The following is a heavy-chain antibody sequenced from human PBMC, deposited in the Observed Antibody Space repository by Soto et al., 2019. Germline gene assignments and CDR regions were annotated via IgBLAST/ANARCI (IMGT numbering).Heavy chain of an antibody. CDR2: IRSKANTYAT. Sequence: GGSLRLSCAASGFTFRGSIIHWVRQASGKGLEWVGHIRSKANTYATSYAASAKGRFTISRDDSKNTATLQMNSLKTEDTAVYYCTRQSYFDILTGHYHYYGMDGWGQGXTVTVSS. V-gene: IGHV3-73*01. D-gene: IGHD3-9*01. CDR3: TRQSYFDILTGHYHYYGMDG. J-gene: IGHJ6*02. CDR1: GFTFRGSI.